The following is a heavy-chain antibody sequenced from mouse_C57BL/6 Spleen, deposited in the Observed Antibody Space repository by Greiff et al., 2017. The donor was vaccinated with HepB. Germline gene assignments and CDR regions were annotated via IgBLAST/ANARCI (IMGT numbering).Heavy chain of an antibody. D-gene: IGHD2-5*01. CDR2: IDPNSGGT. CDR1: GYTFTSYW. V-gene: IGHV1-72*01. CDR3: ARGGAYYSNYEAMDY. Sequence: QVHVKQSGAELVKPGASVKLSCKASGYTFTSYWMHWVKQRPGRGLEWIGRIDPNSGGTKYNEKFKSKATLTVDKPSSTAYMQLSSLTSEDSAVYYCARGGAYYSNYEAMDYWGQGTSVTVSS. J-gene: IGHJ4*01.